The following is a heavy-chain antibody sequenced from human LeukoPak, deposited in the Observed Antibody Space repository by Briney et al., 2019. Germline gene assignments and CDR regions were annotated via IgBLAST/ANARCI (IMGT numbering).Heavy chain of an antibody. CDR2: ISSSSSTI. CDR1: GFTFSSYS. D-gene: IGHD1-14*01. J-gene: IGHJ4*02. CDR3: ARDFTLGRITYYFDY. Sequence: GGSLRLSCAASGFTFSSYSMNWVRQAPGKELEWVSYISSSSSTIYYADSVKGRFTISRDNAKNSLYLQMNSLRAEDTAVYYCARDFTLGRITYYFDYWGQGTLVTVSS. V-gene: IGHV3-48*01.